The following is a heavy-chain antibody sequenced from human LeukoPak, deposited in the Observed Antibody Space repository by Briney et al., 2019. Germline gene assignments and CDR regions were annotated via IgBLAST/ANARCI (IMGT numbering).Heavy chain of an antibody. CDR1: GYTFTSNV. Sequence: ASVKVSCKASGYTFTSNVIHWVRRAPGQRLEWMGWINADNGDTKYSQKFPGRVTIARDTSASTAYMELSSLRFEDTAVYYCARDRGGTGDFDYWGQGTLVTVSS. D-gene: IGHD1-1*01. CDR3: ARDRGGTGDFDY. CDR2: INADNGDT. V-gene: IGHV1-3*01. J-gene: IGHJ4*02.